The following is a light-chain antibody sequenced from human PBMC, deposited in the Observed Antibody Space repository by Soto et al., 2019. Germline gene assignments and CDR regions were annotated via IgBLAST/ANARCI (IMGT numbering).Light chain of an antibody. CDR1: NIGSKN. CDR3: QVWDTSTAL. V-gene: IGLV3-9*01. J-gene: IGLJ2*01. Sequence: SYELTQPLSVSVALGPMARITGGGSNIGSKNVHWYQQKPGQAPVLVIYNDNSRPSGLPERVSGSNSGSTATLTISRAQAGDEADYYCQVWDTSTALIGGGTKLPVL. CDR2: NDN.